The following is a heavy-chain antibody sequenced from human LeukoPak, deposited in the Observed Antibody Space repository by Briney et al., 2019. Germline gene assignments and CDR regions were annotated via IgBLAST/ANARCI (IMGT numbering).Heavy chain of an antibody. Sequence: SETLSLTCTVSGGSISSSSYYWGWIRQPPGKGLEWIGSIYYSGSTYYNPSLKSRVTISVDTSKNQFSLKLSSVTAADTAVYYCARDPEGDLAGVRGVIITLWYFDLWGRGTLVTVSS. V-gene: IGHV4-39*07. CDR3: ARDPEGDLAGVRGVIITLWYFDL. CDR1: GGSISSSSYY. J-gene: IGHJ2*01. D-gene: IGHD3-10*01. CDR2: IYYSGST.